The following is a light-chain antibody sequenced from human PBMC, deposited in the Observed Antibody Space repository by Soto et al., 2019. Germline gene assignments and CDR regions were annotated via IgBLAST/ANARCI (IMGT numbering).Light chain of an antibody. J-gene: IGKJ1*01. Sequence: DIQMTQSPSSVSASVGDRFTISCRASQDIGNFLASYQQTPGKATRLLIHGASSLSREIPSRFCGGGTGTHFTLTSSGLQPEGVATYVCLQTSTFPRTFGQGPKV. CDR3: LQTSTFPRT. V-gene: IGKV1-12*01. CDR1: QDIGNF. CDR2: GAS.